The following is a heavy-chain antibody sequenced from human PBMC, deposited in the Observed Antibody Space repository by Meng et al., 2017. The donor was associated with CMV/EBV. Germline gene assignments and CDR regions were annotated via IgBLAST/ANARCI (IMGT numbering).Heavy chain of an antibody. J-gene: IGHJ5*02. CDR1: GGTISSGSYY. CDR2: IYTSGST. D-gene: IGHD1-1*01. CDR3: AREAFKVLFFPFDP. Sequence: GPLCESGPGLVKPYQTLALTCTVSGGTISSGSYYWSWIRQPAGKGLEWIGRIYTSGSTNYNPSLKSRVTISVDTSKNQFSLKLSSVTAADTAVYYCAREAFKVLFFPFDPWGQGTLVTVSS. V-gene: IGHV4-61*02.